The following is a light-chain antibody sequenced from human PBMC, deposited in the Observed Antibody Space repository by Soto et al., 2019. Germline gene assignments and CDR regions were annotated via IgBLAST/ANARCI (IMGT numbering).Light chain of an antibody. CDR3: QVWDSSSDHVV. V-gene: IGLV3-21*04. Sequence: ELTQPPSVSVAPGKTARITCGGNNIGSKSVHWYQQKPGQAPVLVIYYDSDRPSGIPERFSGSNSGNTATLTISRVEAGDEADYYGQVWDSSSDHVVFGGGTKLTVL. CDR1: NIGSKS. CDR2: YDS. J-gene: IGLJ2*01.